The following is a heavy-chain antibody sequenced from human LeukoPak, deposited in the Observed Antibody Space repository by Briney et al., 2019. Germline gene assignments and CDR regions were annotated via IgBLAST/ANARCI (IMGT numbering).Heavy chain of an antibody. CDR3: ASSCSGGSCYSYYFDY. V-gene: IGHV3-48*03. CDR2: ISSSGSTI. D-gene: IGHD2-15*01. CDR1: GFTFSSYE. Sequence: PGGSLRLSCAASGFTFSSYEMNWVRQAPGKGLEWVSYISSSGSTIYYADSVKGRFTISRDNAKNSLYLQMNSLRAEDTAVYYCASSCSGGSCYSYYFDYWAQGTLVAVSS. J-gene: IGHJ4*02.